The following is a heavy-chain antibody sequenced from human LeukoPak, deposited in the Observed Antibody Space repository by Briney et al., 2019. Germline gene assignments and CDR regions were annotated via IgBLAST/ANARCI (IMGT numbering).Heavy chain of an antibody. V-gene: IGHV4-34*01. CDR2: INHSGST. D-gene: IGHD3-22*01. CDR3: ARDNYYDSSGYFDY. Sequence: SETLSLTCAVYGGSFSGSYWSWIRQPPGKGLEWIGEINHSGSTNYNPSLKSRVTISVDKSKNQFSLKLSSVTAADTAVYYCARDNYYDSSGYFDYWGQGTLVTVSS. CDR1: GGSFSGSY. J-gene: IGHJ4*02.